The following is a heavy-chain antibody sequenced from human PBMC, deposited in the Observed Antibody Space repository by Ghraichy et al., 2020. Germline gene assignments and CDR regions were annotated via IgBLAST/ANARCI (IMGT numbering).Heavy chain of an antibody. CDR3: GRDPRYDGNPDYYFDY. Sequence: ASVNVSCKASAHTFPRYYMHWVRQAPGQGLEWMGIINPSGDTTRYQQRFQDRLTMTRDTSTSTVYMELSSLRSEDTGVYFCGRDPRYDGNPDYYFDYWGQGTRVTVSS. CDR1: AHTFPRYY. D-gene: IGHD3-16*01. J-gene: IGHJ4*02. CDR2: INPSGDTT. V-gene: IGHV1-46*01.